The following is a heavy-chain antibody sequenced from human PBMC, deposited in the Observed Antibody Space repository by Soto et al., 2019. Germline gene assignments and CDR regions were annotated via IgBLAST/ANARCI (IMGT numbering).Heavy chain of an antibody. Sequence: ASVKVSCKASGYTFTSYYMHWVRQAPGQGLEWMGIINPSGGSTSYAQKFQGRVTMTRETYTSTVYIELSSLRTEDTAVYYCARGGRWTGPYYYYYGMAVWGPGTTVTVSS. CDR2: INPSGGST. CDR1: GYTFTSYY. V-gene: IGHV1-46*01. J-gene: IGHJ6*02. D-gene: IGHD1-1*01. CDR3: ARGGRWTGPYYYYYGMAV.